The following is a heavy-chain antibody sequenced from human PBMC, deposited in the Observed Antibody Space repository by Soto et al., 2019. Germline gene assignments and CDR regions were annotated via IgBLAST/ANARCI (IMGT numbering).Heavy chain of an antibody. V-gene: IGHV1-46*01. J-gene: IGHJ4*02. CDR2: VNPSGGHT. CDR3: ARGGHVVVVTAALDY. Sequence: HVQLMQSGAEVKKPGASVKVSCKASGDTFTDYYIHWVRQAPGQGLEWMGTVNPSGGHTTYAQHFLGRVTMTRYTSTSTLYMELTSLTSDDTAIYYCARGGHVVVVTAALDYWGQGTLVTVSS. CDR1: GDTFTDYY. D-gene: IGHD2-21*02.